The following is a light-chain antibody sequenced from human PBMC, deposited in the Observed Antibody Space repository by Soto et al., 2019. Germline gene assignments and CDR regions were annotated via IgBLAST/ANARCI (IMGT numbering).Light chain of an antibody. V-gene: IGKV3-15*01. CDR3: QHYSTWLWT. CDR2: GAS. J-gene: IGKJ1*01. Sequence: EIVMTQSPATLSVSPGERATLSCRASQSVDSKLAWYQQKPGQGPRLLIYGASSRATGIPARFSGSGSGTEFTPTISTLQSEDFAVYCCQHYSTWLWTFGQGTKVKI. CDR1: QSVDSK.